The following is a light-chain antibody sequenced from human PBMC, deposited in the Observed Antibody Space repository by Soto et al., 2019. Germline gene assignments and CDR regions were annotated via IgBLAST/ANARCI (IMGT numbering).Light chain of an antibody. V-gene: IGKV3-20*01. CDR2: GAS. J-gene: IGKJ1*01. CDR1: QRVSSSY. CDR3: QQYGSSPQT. Sequence: DIVWTQSPGTLSLSPGERATLSCRSSQRVSSSYLAWYPHKPGQTPTLLIYGASSSAPGIPDRFSGSGSGTDFTLTISRLEPEDFAVYYCQQYGSSPQTFGQGTKVDIK.